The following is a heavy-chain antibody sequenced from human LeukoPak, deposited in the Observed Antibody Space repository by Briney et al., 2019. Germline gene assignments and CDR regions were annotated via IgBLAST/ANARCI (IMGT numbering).Heavy chain of an antibody. Sequence: GGSLRLSYAASGFTFSSHGMNWVRQAPGKGLEWVSGITGGGTTYYADSVKGRVTISRDNSKNTLYLQMNSLRAEDTAVYYCAKGWDSGFGLLEYWGQGTQVTVSS. D-gene: IGHD3-10*01. CDR1: GFTFSSHG. CDR2: ITGGGTT. V-gene: IGHV3-23*01. J-gene: IGHJ4*02. CDR3: AKGWDSGFGLLEY.